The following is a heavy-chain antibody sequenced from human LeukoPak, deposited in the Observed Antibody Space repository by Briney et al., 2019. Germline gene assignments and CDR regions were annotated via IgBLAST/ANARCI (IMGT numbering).Heavy chain of an antibody. CDR1: GGSISSYY. Sequence: PSETLSLTCTVSGGSISSYYWSWIRQPPGKGLEWIGYIYYSGSTNYNPSLKSRVTISVDTSKNQFSLKLSSVTAADTAVYYCARGPQEGYYYDSSGYFSLDYWGQGTLVTVSS. CDR3: ARGPQEGYYYDSSGYFSLDY. CDR2: IYYSGST. J-gene: IGHJ4*02. V-gene: IGHV4-59*01. D-gene: IGHD3-22*01.